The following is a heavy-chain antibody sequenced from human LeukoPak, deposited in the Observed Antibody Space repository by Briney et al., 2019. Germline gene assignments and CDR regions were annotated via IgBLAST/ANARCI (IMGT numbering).Heavy chain of an antibody. CDR3: AREEVSGPFHY. D-gene: IGHD5/OR15-5a*01. CDR2: IYTDGSI. V-gene: IGHV4-61*02. J-gene: IGHJ4*02. Sequence: SETLSLTCTVSGGSVSRGYYYWSWIRQPAGERLEWIGRIYTDGSIYYNPSLKSRVTISLDTSQNHFSLKLTSVTAADTAVYYCAREEVSGPFHYWAREPWSPSPQ. CDR1: GGSVSRGYYY.